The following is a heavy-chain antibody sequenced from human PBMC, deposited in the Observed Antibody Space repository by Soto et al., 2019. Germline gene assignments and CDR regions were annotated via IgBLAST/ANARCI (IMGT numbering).Heavy chain of an antibody. CDR1: GYTFTSYG. V-gene: IGHV1-18*01. Sequence: QVQLVQSGAEVKKPGASVKVSCKASGYTFTSYGISWVRQAPGQGLEWMGWISAYNGNTNDAQKLQGRVTMATDTSTSKANMELRSLRSDDTAVDYSARDGRVGVYGMEVWGQGTTVTVSS. J-gene: IGHJ6*02. CDR3: ARDGRVGVYGMEV. CDR2: ISAYNGNT. D-gene: IGHD3-10*01.